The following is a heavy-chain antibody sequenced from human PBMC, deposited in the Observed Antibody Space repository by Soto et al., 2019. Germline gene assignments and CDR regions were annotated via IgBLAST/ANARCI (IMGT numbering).Heavy chain of an antibody. CDR3: VRRGYYDVLTGYRGGFFEY. CDR2: VYPGDSDT. D-gene: IGHD3-9*01. Sequence: HGESLKISCMGSGYSFSNYWIGWVRQMPGKGLEYLAIVYPGDSDTRYSPSFQGQVTISADKSISTAYLQWNSLKASDTAMYYCVRRGYYDVLTGYRGGFFEYWGQGTPVTVSS. J-gene: IGHJ4*02. CDR1: GYSFSNYW. V-gene: IGHV5-51*01.